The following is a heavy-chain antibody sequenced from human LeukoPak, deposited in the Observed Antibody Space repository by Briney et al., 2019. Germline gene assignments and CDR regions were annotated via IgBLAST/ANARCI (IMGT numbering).Heavy chain of an antibody. J-gene: IGHJ6*02. D-gene: IGHD6-25*01. CDR1: GFTFTSSA. V-gene: IGHV1-58*02. Sequence: ASVKVSCKASGFTFTSSAMQWVRQARGQRLEWIGWIVVGSGNTNYAQKFQERVTITRDMSTSTAYMELSSLRSEDTAVYYCARTTKYSSGSYYYYGMDVWGQGTTVTVSS. CDR3: ARTTKYSSGSYYYYGMDV. CDR2: IVVGSGNT.